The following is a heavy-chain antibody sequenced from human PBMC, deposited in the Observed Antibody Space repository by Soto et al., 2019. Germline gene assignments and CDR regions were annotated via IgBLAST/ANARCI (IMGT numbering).Heavy chain of an antibody. J-gene: IGHJ4*02. D-gene: IGHD3-10*01. CDR2: ISAYNGNT. Sequence: QVQLVQSGAEVKKPGASVKVSCKASGYTFTSYGISWVRQAPGQGREWMGWISAYNGNTNYAQKLQGRVTMTTDTSTSTAYMELRSLRSDDTAVYYCARVSDYYGSGSLYYFDYWGQGTLVTVSS. V-gene: IGHV1-18*01. CDR1: GYTFTSYG. CDR3: ARVSDYYGSGSLYYFDY.